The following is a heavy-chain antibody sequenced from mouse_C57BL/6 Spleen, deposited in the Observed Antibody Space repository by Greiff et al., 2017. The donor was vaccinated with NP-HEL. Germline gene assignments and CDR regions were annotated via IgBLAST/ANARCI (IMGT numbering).Heavy chain of an antibody. V-gene: IGHV2-4*01. Sequence: VHLVESGPGLVQPSQSLSITCTVSGFSLTSYGVHWVRQPPGKGLEWLGVIWSGGSTDYNAAFISRLSISKDNSKSQVFFKMNSLQADDTAIYYCAIPTGTFRYFDVWGTGTTVTVSS. CDR1: GFSLTSYG. CDR2: IWSGGST. CDR3: AIPTGTFRYFDV. J-gene: IGHJ1*03. D-gene: IGHD4-1*02.